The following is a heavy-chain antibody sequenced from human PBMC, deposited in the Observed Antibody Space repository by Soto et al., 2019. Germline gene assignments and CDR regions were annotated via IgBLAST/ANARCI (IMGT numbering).Heavy chain of an antibody. D-gene: IGHD3-3*01. CDR3: ARVDAFWSGNSYYYYMDV. Sequence: GGSLRLSCAASGFTFSSYAMSWVRQAPGKGLEWVSAISGSGGSTYYADSVKGRFTISRDNAKNSRYLQMNSLRAEDTAVYYCARVDAFWSGNSYYYYMDVWGKGTTVTVSS. CDR2: ISGSGGST. V-gene: IGHV3-23*01. J-gene: IGHJ6*03. CDR1: GFTFSSYA.